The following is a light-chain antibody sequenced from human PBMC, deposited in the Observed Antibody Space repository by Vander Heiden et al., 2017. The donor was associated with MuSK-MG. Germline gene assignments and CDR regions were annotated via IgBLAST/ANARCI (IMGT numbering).Light chain of an antibody. Sequence: EIALTQSPGTLSLSPGERATLSCRASRSLTRNYLAWYQQRPGQAPRILVYGASNRATGIPDRFSGSGSGTDFTLTISRLEPEDFALYFCQQYDKSPRTFGHGTKVDIK. CDR1: RSLTRNY. CDR3: QQYDKSPRT. J-gene: IGKJ1*01. V-gene: IGKV3-20*01. CDR2: GAS.